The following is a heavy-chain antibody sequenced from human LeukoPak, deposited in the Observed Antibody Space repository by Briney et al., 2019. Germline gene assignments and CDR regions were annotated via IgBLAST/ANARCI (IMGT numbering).Heavy chain of an antibody. CDR3: AKYFCSGGSCYHPPDY. V-gene: IGHV3-23*01. D-gene: IGHD2-15*01. CDR2: ISGSGGST. J-gene: IGHJ4*02. CDR1: GFTFSSYA. Sequence: GGSLRLSCSASGFTFSSYAMSWVRQAPGKGLEWVSAISGSGGSTYYADSVKGRFTISRDNSKNTLYLQMNSLRAEDTAVYYCAKYFCSGGSCYHPPDYWGQGTLVTVSS.